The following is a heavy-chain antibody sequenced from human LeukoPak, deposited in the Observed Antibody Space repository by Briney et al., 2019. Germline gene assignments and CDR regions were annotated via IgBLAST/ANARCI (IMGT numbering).Heavy chain of an antibody. Sequence: GGSLRLSCAASGFTFSNYAMHWVRQAPGKGLEYVSAISNNGRTTLYANSVKGRFTISRDNSKNTLYLQMGSLRGEDTAVYFCARVGPPDNGAADYYLDYWGQGTLVTVSS. CDR2: ISNNGRTT. CDR1: GFTFSNYA. V-gene: IGHV3-64*01. CDR3: ARVGPPDNGAADYYLDY. D-gene: IGHD4-17*01. J-gene: IGHJ4*02.